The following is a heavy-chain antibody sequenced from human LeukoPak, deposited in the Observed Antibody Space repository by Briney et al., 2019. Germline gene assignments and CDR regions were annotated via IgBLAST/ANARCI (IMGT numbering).Heavy chain of an antibody. D-gene: IGHD5-12*01. CDR3: TRGGMVATV. CDR1: GFTFSSYG. V-gene: IGHV3-74*01. J-gene: IGHJ4*02. CDR2: INTNGTAT. Sequence: PGGSLRLSCVASGFTFSSYGMHWVRQAPGKGLVWVSRINTNGTATTYADSVKGRFTISRDNAKNTLYLQMNSLRAEDTAVYYCTRGGMVATVWGQGTLVTVSS.